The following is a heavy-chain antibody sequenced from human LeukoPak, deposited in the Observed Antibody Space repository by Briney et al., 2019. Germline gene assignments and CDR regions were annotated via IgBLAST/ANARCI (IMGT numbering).Heavy chain of an antibody. V-gene: IGHV4-31*03. Sequence: SQTLSFTCTVTCGSISSGDYYCTRLRQHPAKGLAWIGYLYYSRSTYYNPSLKSRITISVATSKNQFSLKLSSVTAADTAVYFCAREMRGFCSSSSRYIWFHPWGQGTLVTVSS. CDR1: CGSISSGDYY. D-gene: IGHD2-2*02. CDR2: LYYSRST. CDR3: AREMRGFCSSSSRYIWFHP. J-gene: IGHJ5*02.